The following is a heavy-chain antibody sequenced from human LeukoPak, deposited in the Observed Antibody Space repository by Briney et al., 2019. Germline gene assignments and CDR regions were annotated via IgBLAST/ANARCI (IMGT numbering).Heavy chain of an antibody. D-gene: IGHD3-22*01. Sequence: KASETLSLTCAVYGGSFSGYYWSWIRQPPGKGLEWIGYIYTTGGTSYSPSLKSRLTISLDTSKSQFSLKLSSVTAADTAVYYCARHYDSTGGEFDLWGQGTLVTVSS. CDR2: IYTTGGT. CDR1: GGSFSGYY. V-gene: IGHV4-34*09. J-gene: IGHJ5*02. CDR3: ARHYDSTGGEFDL.